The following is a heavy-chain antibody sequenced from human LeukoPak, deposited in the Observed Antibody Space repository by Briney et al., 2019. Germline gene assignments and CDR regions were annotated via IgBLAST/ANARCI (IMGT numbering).Heavy chain of an antibody. J-gene: IGHJ4*02. D-gene: IGHD3-10*01. V-gene: IGHV3-21*01. CDR3: ARVGTMVRGVIKSPPIDY. Sequence: PGGSLRLSCAASGFTFSSYSMNWVRQAPGKGLEWVSSTSSSSSYIYYADSVKGRFTISRDNAKNSLYLQMNSLRAEDTAVYYCARVGTMVRGVIKSPPIDYWGQGTLVTVSS. CDR2: TSSSSSYI. CDR1: GFTFSSYS.